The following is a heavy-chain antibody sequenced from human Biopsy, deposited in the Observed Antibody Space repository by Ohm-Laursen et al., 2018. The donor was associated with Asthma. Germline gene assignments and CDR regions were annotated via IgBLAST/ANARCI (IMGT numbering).Heavy chain of an antibody. J-gene: IGHJ4*02. CDR3: SREEPTSGWYQGSILR. CDR1: GFTFGDYW. Sequence: SLRLSCAASGFTFGDYWMSWVRQVLGKGLEWVANIKHDGTEKNHVDSLKGRFTISRDNARNSLYLQMNSLRAEDTAVYYCSREEPTSGWYQGSILRWGQGTLVTVSS. CDR2: IKHDGTEK. D-gene: IGHD6-19*01. V-gene: IGHV3-7*01.